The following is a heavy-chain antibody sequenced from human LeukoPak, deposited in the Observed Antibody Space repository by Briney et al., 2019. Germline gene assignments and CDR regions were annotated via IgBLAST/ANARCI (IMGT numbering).Heavy chain of an antibody. D-gene: IGHD5-18*01. CDR3: ARGGRDTAMAHDY. Sequence: AGGSLRLSCAASGFTFSNHWMHWVRQAPGKGLMWVSRINRDGSRTDYADSVKGRFTISRDDAKNTLYLQVNSLRAEDTAVYFCARGGRDTAMAHDYWGQGTLVTVSS. V-gene: IGHV3-74*01. CDR1: GFTFSNHW. CDR2: INRDGSRT. J-gene: IGHJ4*02.